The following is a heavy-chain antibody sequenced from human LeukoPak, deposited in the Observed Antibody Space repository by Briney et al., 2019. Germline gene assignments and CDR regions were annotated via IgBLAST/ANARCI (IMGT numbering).Heavy chain of an antibody. CDR3: ARDEVGNWKSHRFDY. CDR1: GGSISSSSYY. Sequence: PSETLSLTCTVSGGSISSSSYYWGWLRQPPGKGLEWIGSIYYSGSTYYNPSLKSRVTISVDTSKNQFSLKLSSVTAADTAVYYCARDEVGNWKSHRFDYWGQGTLVTVSS. D-gene: IGHD1-1*01. J-gene: IGHJ4*02. V-gene: IGHV4-39*07. CDR2: IYYSGST.